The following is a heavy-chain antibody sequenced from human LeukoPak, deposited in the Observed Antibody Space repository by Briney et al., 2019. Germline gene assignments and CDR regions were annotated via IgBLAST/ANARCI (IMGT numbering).Heavy chain of an antibody. CDR3: ARRASRITMIVERYWYFDL. Sequence: SETLSLTCTVSGGSISGYYWSWIRQPPGKGLEWIGYIYYSGRTNYNPSLKSRVTISVDTSKNQFSLKLSPVTAADTAVYYCARRASRITMIVERYWYFDLWGRGTLVTVSS. J-gene: IGHJ2*01. V-gene: IGHV4-59*01. CDR1: GGSISGYY. CDR2: IYYSGRT. D-gene: IGHD3-22*01.